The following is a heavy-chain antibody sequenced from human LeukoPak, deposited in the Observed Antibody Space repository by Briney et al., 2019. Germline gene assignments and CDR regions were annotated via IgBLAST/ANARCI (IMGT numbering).Heavy chain of an antibody. V-gene: IGHV4-39*07. CDR3: AREGWRGVPAHFDY. CDR1: GGSISSSTYY. CDR2: IYYRGST. J-gene: IGHJ4*02. D-gene: IGHD2-2*01. Sequence: SETLSLTCTVSGGSISSSTYYWGWIRQPPGKGLEWIGTIYYRGSTNYNPSLKSRVTISVDTSKNQFSLKLSSVTAADTAVYYCAREGWRGVPAHFDYWGQGTLVTASS.